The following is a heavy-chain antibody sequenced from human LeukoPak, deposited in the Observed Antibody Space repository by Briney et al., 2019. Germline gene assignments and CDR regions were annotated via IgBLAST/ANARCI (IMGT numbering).Heavy chain of an antibody. V-gene: IGHV3-43*01. CDR1: GFKFDDYT. CDR2: ISWDGGST. D-gene: IGHD5-24*01. CDR3: AKGGRRDGYNFYY. Sequence: GGSLRLSCTASGFKFDDYTMHWVRQAPGKGLEWVSLISWDGGSTYYADSVKGRFTISRDNSKNSLYLQMNSLRTEDTALYYCAKGGRRDGYNFYYWGQGTLVTVSS. J-gene: IGHJ4*02.